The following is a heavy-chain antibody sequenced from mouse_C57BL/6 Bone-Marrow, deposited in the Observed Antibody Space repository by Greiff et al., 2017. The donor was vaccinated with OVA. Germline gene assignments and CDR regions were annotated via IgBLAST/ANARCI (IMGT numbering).Heavy chain of an antibody. CDR2: INPGSGGT. Sequence: VQGVESGAELVRPGTSVKVSCKASGYAFTNYLIEWVKQRPGQGLEWIGVINPGSGGTNYNEKFKGKATLTADKSSSTAYMQLSSLTSEDSAVYFCARGLLWSYWYFDVWGTGTTVTVSS. J-gene: IGHJ1*03. CDR1: GYAFTNYL. CDR3: ARGLLWSYWYFDV. D-gene: IGHD2-1*01. V-gene: IGHV1-54*01.